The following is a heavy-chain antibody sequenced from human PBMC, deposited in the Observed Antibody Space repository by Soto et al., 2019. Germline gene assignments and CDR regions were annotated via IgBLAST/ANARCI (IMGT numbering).Heavy chain of an antibody. J-gene: IGHJ6*03. CDR3: ATTYYDFWSGAAPYYYYMDV. Sequence: ASVTVSCKASGYTFTSYDINWVRQAKGQGLEWMGWMNPNSGNTGYAQKFQGRVTMTRNTSISTAYMELSSLRSEDTAVYYCATTYYDFWSGAAPYYYYMDVWGKGTTVTVSS. D-gene: IGHD3-3*01. CDR2: MNPNSGNT. CDR1: GYTFTSYD. V-gene: IGHV1-8*01.